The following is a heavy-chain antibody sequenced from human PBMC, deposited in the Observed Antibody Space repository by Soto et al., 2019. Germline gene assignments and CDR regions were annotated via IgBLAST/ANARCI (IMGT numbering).Heavy chain of an antibody. CDR3: VKIPPGHKADFDV. CDR2: INHSGST. Sequence: QVQLQQWGAGLLKPSETLSLTCAVYGGSFSGYYWSWIRQPPGKGLEWIGEINHSGSTNYNPSLTSRVTTSTVTYKTQFSLKLSSVTAADTALYYCVKIPPGHKADFDVWGQGTMVTVSS. CDR1: GGSFSGYY. V-gene: IGHV4-34*01. D-gene: IGHD6-19*01. J-gene: IGHJ3*01.